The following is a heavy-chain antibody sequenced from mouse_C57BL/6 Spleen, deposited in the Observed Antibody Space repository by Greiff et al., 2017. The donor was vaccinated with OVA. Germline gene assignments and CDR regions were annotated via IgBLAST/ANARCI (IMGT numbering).Heavy chain of an antibody. CDR2: IYPGGGYT. CDR3: ARKGVTTETPYWYFDV. D-gene: IGHD2-2*01. V-gene: IGHV1-63*01. Sequence: QVQLKQSGAELVRPGTSVKMSCKASGYTFTNYWIGWAKQRPGHGLEWIGDIYPGGGYTNYNEKFKGKATLTADKSSSTAYMQFSSLTSEDSAIYYCARKGVTTETPYWYFDVWGTGTTVTVSS. CDR1: GYTFTNYW. J-gene: IGHJ1*03.